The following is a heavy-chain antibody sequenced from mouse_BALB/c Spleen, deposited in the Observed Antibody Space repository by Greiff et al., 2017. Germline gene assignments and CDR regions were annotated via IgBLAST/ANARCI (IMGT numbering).Heavy chain of an antibody. V-gene: IGHV1S127*01. CDR3: AREWARASSWFAY. J-gene: IGHJ3*01. Sequence: QVQLKQSGAELVRPGASVKMSCKASGYTFTSYWMHWVKQRPGQGLEWIGMIDPSNSETRLNQKFKDKATLNVDKSSTTAYMQLSILTSEDSAVYYGAREWARASSWFAYWGQGTLVTVSA. CDR2: IDPSNSET. CDR1: GYTFTSYW. D-gene: IGHD3-1*01.